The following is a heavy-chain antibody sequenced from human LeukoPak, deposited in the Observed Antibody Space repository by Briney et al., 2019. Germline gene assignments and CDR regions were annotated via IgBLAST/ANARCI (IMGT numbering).Heavy chain of an antibody. CDR3: ARVFRERSYYFDY. V-gene: IGHV3-7*01. CDR1: GFTFSSSW. CDR2: IKEDGSEK. D-gene: IGHD3-3*01. J-gene: IGHJ4*02. Sequence: GGSLRLSCAASGFTFSSSWMRWVRQAPGKALEWVANIKEDGSEKYYVDSVKGRFTISRDNAKNSLYLQMNSLRAEDTAVYYCARVFRERSYYFDYWGQGTLVTVSS.